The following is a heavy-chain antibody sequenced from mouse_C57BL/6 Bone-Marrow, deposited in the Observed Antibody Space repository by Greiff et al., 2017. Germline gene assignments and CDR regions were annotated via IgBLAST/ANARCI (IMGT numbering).Heavy chain of an antibody. CDR1: GFTFSSYG. J-gene: IGHJ4*01. CDR3: ARPLWPYDAMYY. V-gene: IGHV5-6*01. CDR2: ICSGGSYN. D-gene: IGHD1-1*02. Sequence: EVQLVESGGDLVKPGGSLKLSCAASGFTFSSYGMSWVRQTPAKRLEWVATICSGGSYNYYPDSVKGRFTISRDNAKNTLYLQMSRLKSEDTAMYYCARPLWPYDAMYYWCQGTSVTVSS.